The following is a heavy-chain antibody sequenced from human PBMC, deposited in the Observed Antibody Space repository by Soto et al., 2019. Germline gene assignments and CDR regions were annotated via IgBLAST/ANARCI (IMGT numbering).Heavy chain of an antibody. CDR3: ARDSLVRGVIITYAFDI. CDR2: IYSGGST. J-gene: IGHJ3*02. Sequence: GGSLRLSCAASGFTVSSNYMSWVRQAPGKGLEWVSVIYSGGSTYYADSVKGRFTISRDNSKNTLYVQMNSLRAEDTAVYYCARDSLVRGVIITYAFDIWGQGTMVTVSS. CDR1: GFTVSSNY. D-gene: IGHD3-10*01. V-gene: IGHV3-66*01.